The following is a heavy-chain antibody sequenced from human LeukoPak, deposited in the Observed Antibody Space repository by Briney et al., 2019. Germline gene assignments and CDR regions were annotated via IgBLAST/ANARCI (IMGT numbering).Heavy chain of an antibody. CDR2: IYYSGSP. D-gene: IGHD6-19*01. CDR1: GASISSYY. J-gene: IGHJ5*02. V-gene: IGHV4-59*12. Sequence: SESLSLTCTVSGASISSYYWSWIRQPPGKGLEWDESIYYSGSPPYNPSLKSRVTISVDTSKNQFSLKLSSVTAADTAVFYCARTVSRSGWRRNRFDPWGQGTLVTVSS. CDR3: ARTVSRSGWRRNRFDP.